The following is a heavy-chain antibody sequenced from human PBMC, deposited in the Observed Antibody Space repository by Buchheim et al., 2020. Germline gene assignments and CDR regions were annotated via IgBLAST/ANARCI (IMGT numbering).Heavy chain of an antibody. CDR3: EKLGDPGRDGYNSDY. CDR1: GFTFSSYG. V-gene: IGHV3-30*18. Sequence: QVQLVESGGGVVQPGRSLRLSCAASGFTFSSYGMHWVRQAPGKGLEWVAVISYDGSNKYYADSVKGRFTISRDNSKNTLYLQMNSLRAEDTAVYYCEKLGDPGRDGYNSDYWGQGTL. D-gene: IGHD5-24*01. J-gene: IGHJ4*02. CDR2: ISYDGSNK.